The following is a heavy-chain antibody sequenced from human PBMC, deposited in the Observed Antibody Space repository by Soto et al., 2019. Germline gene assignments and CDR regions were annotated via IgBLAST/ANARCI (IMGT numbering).Heavy chain of an antibody. Sequence: ETLSLTCTVSGGSIRHINNHYCSWVRQAPGKGLEWVSVIYSGGSTYYADSVKGRFTISRDNSKNTLYLQMNSLRAEDTAVYYCATQVVDRRLYYYYGMDVWGQGTTVTVSS. D-gene: IGHD2-15*01. J-gene: IGHJ6*02. CDR3: ATQVVDRRLYYYYGMDV. V-gene: IGHV3-53*01. CDR1: GGSIRHINNHY. CDR2: IYSGGST.